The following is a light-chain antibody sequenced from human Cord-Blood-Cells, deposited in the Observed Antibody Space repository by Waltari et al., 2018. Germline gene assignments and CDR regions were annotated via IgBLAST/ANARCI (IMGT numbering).Light chain of an antibody. CDR2: LGS. J-gene: IGKJ3*01. CDR3: MQALQTIFT. Sequence: DSVMTQSPLSLPVTPGEQASISCRSSQSLLHSNGYNYLDWYLQKPGQSPQLLIYLGSNRASGVPDRFSGSGSGTDFTLKISRVEAEDVGVYYCMQALQTIFTFGPGTKVDIK. V-gene: IGKV2-28*01. CDR1: QSLLHSNGYNY.